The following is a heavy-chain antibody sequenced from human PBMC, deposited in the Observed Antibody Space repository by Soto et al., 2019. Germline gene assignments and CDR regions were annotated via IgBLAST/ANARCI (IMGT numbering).Heavy chain of an antibody. CDR3: ARQARTTFVSFDY. D-gene: IGHD1-1*01. J-gene: IGHJ4*02. CDR1: GYSFSNYY. Sequence: GESLKISCKGSGYSFSNYYIAWVRQMSGKGLEWMGIMYPGDSDIRYSPSFQGQVTISADKSISTAYLQWSSLKASDTAMYYCARQARTTFVSFDYWGQGTLVTVSS. V-gene: IGHV5-51*01. CDR2: MYPGDSDI.